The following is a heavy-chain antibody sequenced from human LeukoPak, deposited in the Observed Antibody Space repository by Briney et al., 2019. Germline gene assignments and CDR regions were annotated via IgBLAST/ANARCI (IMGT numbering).Heavy chain of an antibody. Sequence: PSETLSLTCTVSGGSISSYYWSWIRPPAGKGLEWIGRIYTSGSTNYNPSLKSRVTMSVDTSKNQFSLKLSSVTAADTAVYYCARGDYYDSSGYPAQDYYFDYWGQGTLVTVSS. D-gene: IGHD3-22*01. CDR2: IYTSGST. CDR3: ARGDYYDSSGYPAQDYYFDY. CDR1: GGSISSYY. V-gene: IGHV4-4*07. J-gene: IGHJ4*02.